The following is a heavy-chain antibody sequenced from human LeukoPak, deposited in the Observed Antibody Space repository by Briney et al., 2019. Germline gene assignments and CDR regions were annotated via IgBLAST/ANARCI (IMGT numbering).Heavy chain of an antibody. V-gene: IGHV1-2*02. J-gene: IGHJ4*02. D-gene: IGHD3-10*01. CDR1: GYTFTGYY. CDR2: INPNSGGT. CDR3: ARGYYGSGSYYLPVSDY. Sequence: GASVKVSRKASGYTFTGYYMHWVRQAPGQGLEWMGWINPNSGGTNYAQKFQGRVTMTRDTSISTAYMELSRLRSDDTAVYYCARGYYGSGSYYLPVSDYWGQGTLVTVSS.